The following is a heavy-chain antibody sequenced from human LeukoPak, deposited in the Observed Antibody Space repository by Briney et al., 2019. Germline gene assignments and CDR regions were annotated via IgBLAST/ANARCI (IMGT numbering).Heavy chain of an antibody. Sequence: ASVKVSCKTSGYTFSSYKISWVRQAPGQGLEWMGWISPYDGDTNYAHNLQGRVTMTADTSTRTAYMELRSLRSDDTAVYYCAREGQEKLGPINLYLGSGYWGQGSLVTVSS. CDR1: GYTFSSYK. CDR3: AREGQEKLGPINLYLGSGY. J-gene: IGHJ4*02. CDR2: ISPYDGDT. D-gene: IGHD3-16*01. V-gene: IGHV1-18*01.